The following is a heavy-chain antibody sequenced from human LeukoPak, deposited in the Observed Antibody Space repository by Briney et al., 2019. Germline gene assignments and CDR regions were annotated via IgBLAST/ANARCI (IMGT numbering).Heavy chain of an antibody. CDR1: GGSISSYY. V-gene: IGHV4-59*01. CDR3: ARGNWRYSYYYYYMDV. CDR2: IYYSGST. J-gene: IGHJ6*03. Sequence: SKILSLTCTVSGGSISSYYWSWIRQPPGKGLEWIGYIYYSGSTNYNPSLKSRVTISVDTSKNQFSLKLSSVTAADTAVYYCARGNWRYSYYYYYMDVWGKVTTVTVSS. D-gene: IGHD4-11*01.